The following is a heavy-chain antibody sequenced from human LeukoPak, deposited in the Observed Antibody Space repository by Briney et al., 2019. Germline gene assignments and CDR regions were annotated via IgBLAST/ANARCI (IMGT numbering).Heavy chain of an antibody. D-gene: IGHD2-2*01. CDR1: GYTFTSYY. J-gene: IGHJ4*02. CDR3: ARDGKGYCSSTSCSSFDY. V-gene: IGHV1-46*01. Sequence: GASVKVSCKASGYTFTSYYMHWARQAPGQGLEWMGIINPSGGSTSYAQKFQGRVTMTRDMSTSTVYMELSSLRSEDTAVYYCARDGKGYCSSTSCSSFDYWGQGTLVTVSS. CDR2: INPSGGST.